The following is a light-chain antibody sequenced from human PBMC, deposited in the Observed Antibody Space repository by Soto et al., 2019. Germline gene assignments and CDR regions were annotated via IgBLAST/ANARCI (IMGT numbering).Light chain of an antibody. J-gene: IGLJ1*01. CDR3: CSYAGSSIPYV. CDR2: EGS. Sequence: QSVLTQPASVSGSPGQSISISCTGTSSDVGSYNLVSWYQQHPGKAPKLMIYEGSKRPSGVSNRFSGSKSGNTASLTISGLQAEDEADYYCCSYAGSSIPYVFGTGTQLTVL. CDR1: SSDVGSYNL. V-gene: IGLV2-23*01.